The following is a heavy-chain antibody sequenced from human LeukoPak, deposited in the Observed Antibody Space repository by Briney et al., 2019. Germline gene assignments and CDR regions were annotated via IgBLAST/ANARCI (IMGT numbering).Heavy chain of an antibody. D-gene: IGHD3-22*01. J-gene: IGHJ4*02. Sequence: SGTLSLTCTVSGGSISGYYWSWVRQSPGKGLEWIGYIHYRGTTTYNPSLQSRVTMSVDTSKNQFSLKLSSVTAAETAVYYCARQSRSHYYDTSGQEYWGQGTLVTVSS. CDR3: ARQSRSHYYDTSGQEY. V-gene: IGHV4-59*08. CDR2: IHYRGTT. CDR1: GGSISGYY.